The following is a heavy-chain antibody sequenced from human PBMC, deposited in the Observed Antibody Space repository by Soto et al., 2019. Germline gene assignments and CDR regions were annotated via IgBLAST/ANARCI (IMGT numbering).Heavy chain of an antibody. CDR2: ISAGGSDT. J-gene: IGHJ4*02. Sequence: EVQLLDSGGGWVQPGGSLRLSCVASGFVFSDYAMSWVRQAPGKGLEWVSAISAGGSDTYYADSVKGRFTVSRVNSKNTLYLQRNTLRAEDTAIYYCASVPIWCGSSSCYTESFDSWGQGPLVNVSS. V-gene: IGHV3-23*01. D-gene: IGHD2-2*01. CDR3: ASVPIWCGSSSCYTESFDS. CDR1: GFVFSDYA.